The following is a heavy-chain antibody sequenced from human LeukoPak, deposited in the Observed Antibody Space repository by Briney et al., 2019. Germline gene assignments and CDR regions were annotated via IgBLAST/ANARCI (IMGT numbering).Heavy chain of an antibody. CDR2: IWYDGSNK. CDR3: ARDQSSGWYEGWGDFDY. V-gene: IGHV3-33*01. J-gene: IGHJ4*02. D-gene: IGHD6-19*01. Sequence: PGGSLRLSCAASGFTFSSYGMHWVRQAPGKGLEWVAVIWYDGSNKYYADSVKGRFTISRDNSKNTLYLQMNSLRAEDTAVYYCARDQSSGWYEGWGDFDYWGQGTLVTVSS. CDR1: GFTFSSYG.